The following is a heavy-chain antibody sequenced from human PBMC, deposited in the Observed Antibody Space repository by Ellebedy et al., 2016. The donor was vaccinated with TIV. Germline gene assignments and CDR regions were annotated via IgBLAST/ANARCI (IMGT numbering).Heavy chain of an antibody. J-gene: IGHJ4*02. CDR1: GFTFIYYR. V-gene: IGHV3-21*01. Sequence: PGGSLRLSCAASGFTFIYYRMNWVRQAPGKGLEWVSSITSSSSYIYYADSVKGRFTISRDNARKSLYLQMNSLRVEDTAVYYCARTYIGWHGGHDYWGQGTLVTVSS. CDR3: ARTYIGWHGGHDY. CDR2: ITSSSSYI. D-gene: IGHD6-19*01.